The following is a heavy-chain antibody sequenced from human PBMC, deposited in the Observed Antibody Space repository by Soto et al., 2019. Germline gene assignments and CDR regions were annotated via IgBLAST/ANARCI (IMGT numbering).Heavy chain of an antibody. J-gene: IGHJ5*02. D-gene: IGHD6-13*01. V-gene: IGHV4-39*01. CDR3: TGHTALRAAVEGFDP. Sequence: SETLSLTCTVSGGGISSGDYYWAWIRQPPGKGLEWIASIYYVGSTFYNSSLESRVTISVDMSKNLFSLKLTYVTATDTAVYFCTGHTALRAAVEGFDPWGQGTLVTVSS. CDR2: IYYVGST. CDR1: GGGISSGDYY.